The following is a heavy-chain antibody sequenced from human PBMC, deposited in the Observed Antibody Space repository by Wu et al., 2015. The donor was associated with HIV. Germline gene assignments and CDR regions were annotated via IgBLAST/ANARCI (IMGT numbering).Heavy chain of an antibody. CDR3: ARALGYCSSTSCSRGEYFQH. CDR1: GYTFTSYG. Sequence: QVQLVQSGAEVKKPGASVKVSCKTSGYTFTSYGISWVRQAPGQGLEWMGWISPYNGNTDYAQKFQGRVTITADESTSTAYMELSSLRSEDTAVYYCARALGYCSSTSCSRGEYFQHWGQGTLVTVSS. D-gene: IGHD2-2*01. V-gene: IGHV1-18*01. J-gene: IGHJ1*01. CDR2: ISPYNGNT.